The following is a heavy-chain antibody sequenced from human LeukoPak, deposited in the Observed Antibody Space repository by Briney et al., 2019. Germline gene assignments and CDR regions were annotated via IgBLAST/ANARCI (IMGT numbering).Heavy chain of an antibody. V-gene: IGHV3-23*01. J-gene: IGHJ4*02. D-gene: IGHD3-10*01. CDR3: TKDLSNYGPGSHNAFDY. Sequence: PGGSLRLSCAASGFTFTSYSMSWVRQAPGKGLEWVSAISGSGGSTYYADSVKGRFTISRDNSKNTLYLQMNSLRAEDTAVYYCTKDLSNYGPGSHNAFDYWGQGTLVTVPP. CDR2: ISGSGGST. CDR1: GFTFTSYS.